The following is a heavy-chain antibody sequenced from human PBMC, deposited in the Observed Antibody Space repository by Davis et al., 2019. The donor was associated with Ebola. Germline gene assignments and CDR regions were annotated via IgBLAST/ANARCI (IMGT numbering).Heavy chain of an antibody. CDR2: IYHSGST. V-gene: IGHV4-30-2*02. CDR1: GGSISSGGYS. J-gene: IGHJ4*02. D-gene: IGHD6-19*01. Sequence: SETLSLTCAVSGGSISSGGYSWSWIRQPPGKGLEWIGYIYHSGSTYYNPSLKSRVTISVDRSKNQFSLKLSSVTAADTALYYCARYSSGWDQVDYWGQGTLVTVSS. CDR3: ARYSSGWDQVDY.